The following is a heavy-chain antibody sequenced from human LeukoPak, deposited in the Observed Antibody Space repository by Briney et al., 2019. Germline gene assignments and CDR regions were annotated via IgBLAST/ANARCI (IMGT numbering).Heavy chain of an antibody. J-gene: IGHJ4*02. D-gene: IGHD3-16*01. Sequence: PGGSLRLSCAASGFTVSSNYMSWVRQAPGKGLEWVSLIYSGDTTYYADSVKGRFTISRDNSKNTLYLQMSSLRAEDAAVYYCATLEGGSLDYWGQGALVTVSS. CDR1: GFTVSSNY. CDR2: IYSGDTT. V-gene: IGHV3-53*01. CDR3: ATLEGGSLDY.